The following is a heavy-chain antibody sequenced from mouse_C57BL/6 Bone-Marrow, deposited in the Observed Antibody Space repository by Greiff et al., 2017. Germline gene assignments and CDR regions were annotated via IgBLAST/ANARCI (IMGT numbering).Heavy chain of an antibody. CDR3: ANYYGSSPWFAY. CDR1: GYAFSSSW. J-gene: IGHJ3*01. D-gene: IGHD1-1*01. V-gene: IGHV1-82*01. Sequence: QVQLKESGPELVKPGASVKISCKASGYAFSSSWMHWVKQRPGKGLEWIVRIYPGDGDTNYNGKFTGKATLTADKSSSTAYMQLSSLTSEDSAVYFCANYYGSSPWFAYWGQGTLVTVSA. CDR2: IYPGDGDT.